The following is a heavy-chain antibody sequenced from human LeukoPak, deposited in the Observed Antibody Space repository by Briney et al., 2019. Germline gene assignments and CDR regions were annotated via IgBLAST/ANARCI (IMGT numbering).Heavy chain of an antibody. J-gene: IGHJ4*02. CDR1: GFTFSSYE. Sequence: GGSLRLSCAASGFTFSSYEMNWVRQAPGKGLEWVSYISSSGSTIYYADSVKGRFTISRDNAKNSLYLQMNSLRAEDTAVYYCARSGGELRLGYYFDYWGQGTLVTVSS. D-gene: IGHD1-26*01. CDR2: ISSSGSTI. CDR3: ARSGGELRLGYYFDY. V-gene: IGHV3-48*03.